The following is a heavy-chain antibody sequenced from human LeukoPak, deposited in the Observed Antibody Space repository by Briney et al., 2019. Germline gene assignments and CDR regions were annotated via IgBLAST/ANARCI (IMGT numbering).Heavy chain of an antibody. CDR1: GGSVSINSAA. Sequence: SQTLSLTFAISGGSVSINSAAWTWIRQSPARGLEWLGSTYYRSKWYNDYAVSLKSRITINPDTSKNQFSLQLNSVTPEDTAVYYCARDRVELNWFDPWGQGTLVTVSS. V-gene: IGHV6-1*01. CDR3: ARDRVELNWFDP. J-gene: IGHJ5*02. CDR2: TYYRSKWYN. D-gene: IGHD3-3*01.